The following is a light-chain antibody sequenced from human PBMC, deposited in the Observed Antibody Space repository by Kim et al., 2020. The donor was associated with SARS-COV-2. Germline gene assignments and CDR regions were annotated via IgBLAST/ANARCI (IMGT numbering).Light chain of an antibody. V-gene: IGKV1-39*01. CDR2: AAS. J-gene: IGKJ1*01. CDR3: QQSYSTPQT. CDR1: QSISSY. Sequence: DIQMTQSPSSLSASVGDRVTITCRASQSISSYLNWYQQKPGKAPKLLIYAASSLQSGVPSRFSGSGSGTDFTLTISSLQLEDCATYYCQQSYSTPQTFGQGTKVDIK.